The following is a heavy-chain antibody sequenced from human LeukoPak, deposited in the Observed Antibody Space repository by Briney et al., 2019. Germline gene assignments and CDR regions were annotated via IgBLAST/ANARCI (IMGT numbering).Heavy chain of an antibody. CDR2: IKQDSSER. V-gene: IGHV3-7*04. CDR3: ARGFRGANWFDP. D-gene: IGHD3-10*01. Sequence: GGSLRLSCAASGFTFSSYWMTWVRQAPGRGLEWVANIKQDSSERYYVDSVKGRFTISRDNANNSLFLQMNSLRGEDTAVYYCARGFRGANWFDPWGQGTLATVSS. CDR1: GFTFSSYW. J-gene: IGHJ5*02.